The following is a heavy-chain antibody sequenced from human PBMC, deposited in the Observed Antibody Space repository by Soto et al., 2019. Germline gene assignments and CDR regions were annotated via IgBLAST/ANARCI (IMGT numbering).Heavy chain of an antibody. CDR1: GGSISSSSYY. Sequence: LSLTCTVSGGSISSSSYYWGWIRQPPGKGLEWITNIYYSGSTYYNPSLKSRVTISVGTSKNQFSLKLSSVSAADTAVYYCARLPDGARSFDYWGQGTLVTVSS. J-gene: IGHJ4*02. CDR3: ARLPDGARSFDY. CDR2: IYYSGST. V-gene: IGHV4-39*01. D-gene: IGHD1-26*01.